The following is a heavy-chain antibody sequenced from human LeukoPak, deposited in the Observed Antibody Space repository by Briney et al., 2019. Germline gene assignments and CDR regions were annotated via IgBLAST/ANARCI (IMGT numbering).Heavy chain of an antibody. Sequence: GGSLRLSCAASGFTFSSYSMNWVRQAPGKGLEWVSSISSSSIYIYYADSVKGRFTISRDNAKNSLYLQMNSLRAEDTAVYYCLRFGELLGAFDIWGQGTMVTVSS. CDR3: LRFGELLGAFDI. J-gene: IGHJ3*02. CDR2: ISSSSIYI. CDR1: GFTFSSYS. V-gene: IGHV3-21*01. D-gene: IGHD3-10*01.